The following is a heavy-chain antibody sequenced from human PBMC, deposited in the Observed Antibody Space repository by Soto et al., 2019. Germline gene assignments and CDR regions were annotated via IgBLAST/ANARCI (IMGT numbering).Heavy chain of an antibody. V-gene: IGHV1-18*01. J-gene: IGHJ5*02. CDR1: GYSFNKNG. D-gene: IGHD3-3*01. Sequence: QVLLVQSGAEVKNPGASVNISCKGSGYSFNKNGISWVRQAPGQGLEWMGLISGDTGHTLYAQGFQGRLSVTTVTSTRTSYMELRSLTSDDTAMYYCARDKGDFTFGPWGQGSLVTVSS. CDR2: ISGDTGHT. CDR3: ARDKGDFTFGP.